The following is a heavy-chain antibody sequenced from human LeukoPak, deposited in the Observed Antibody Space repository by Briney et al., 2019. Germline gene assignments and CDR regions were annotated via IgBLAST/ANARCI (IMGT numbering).Heavy chain of an antibody. CDR2: IKQDGNEK. J-gene: IGHJ4*02. Sequence: GGSLRLSCAASGFTFRTYWMSWVRQAPGKGLEWVANIKQDGNEKYYVDSVKGRVTISRDNAKNSLDLQMNSLRAEDTAVYYCARDTLGEGEDANYAVYYFDYWGQGTPVTVSS. CDR3: ARDTLGEGEDANYAVYYFDY. CDR1: GFTFRTYW. V-gene: IGHV3-7*01. D-gene: IGHD4/OR15-4a*01.